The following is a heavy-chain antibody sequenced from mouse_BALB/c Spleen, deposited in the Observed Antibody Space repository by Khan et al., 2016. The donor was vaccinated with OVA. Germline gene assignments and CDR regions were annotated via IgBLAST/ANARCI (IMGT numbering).Heavy chain of an antibody. CDR1: GDYITSGY. D-gene: IGHD2-14*01. V-gene: IGHV3-8*02. J-gene: IGHJ3*01. CDR3: TRSTYRYAFAY. CDR2: ILYSGTT. Sequence: VQLKESGPSLVKPSQTLSLTCSVTGDYITSGYWCWIRKFPGNKLEYMGYILYSGTTYYNPSLKSRISITRTTSQTQYYLQLNTVTTEDTAAYYCTRSTYRYAFAYWGQGTLVTVSA.